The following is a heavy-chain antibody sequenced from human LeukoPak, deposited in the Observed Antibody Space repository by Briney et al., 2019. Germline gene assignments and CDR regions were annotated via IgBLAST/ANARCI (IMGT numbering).Heavy chain of an antibody. CDR3: AKNIAAPGRVDYQLYGMDE. CDR1: GFPFSGYW. J-gene: IGHJ6*02. D-gene: IGHD6-25*01. V-gene: IGHV3-7*01. CDR2: IKQDASDS. Sequence: GGSLRPSCAASGFPFSGYWMTWVRQAPGKGLQWVASIKQDASDSRHVDSVKGRFTISRDNAKNSLFLQMNNLRPGDTAVYYCAKNIAAPGRVDYQLYGMDEWGQGTTVTVSS.